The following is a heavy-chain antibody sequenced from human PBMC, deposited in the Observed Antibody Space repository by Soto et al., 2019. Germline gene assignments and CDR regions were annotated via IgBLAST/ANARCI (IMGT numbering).Heavy chain of an antibody. D-gene: IGHD3-22*01. J-gene: IGHJ4*02. Sequence: QVQLVQSGAEVKKPGSSVKVSCKASGGTFSSYTISWVRQAPGQGLEWMGRIIPILGIANYAQKFQGRVTLTADKSTSTAYMELSSLRSEDTAVYYCARDRGDSSGCFDYWGQGTLVTVSS. CDR1: GGTFSSYT. CDR2: IIPILGIA. V-gene: IGHV1-69*08. CDR3: ARDRGDSSGCFDY.